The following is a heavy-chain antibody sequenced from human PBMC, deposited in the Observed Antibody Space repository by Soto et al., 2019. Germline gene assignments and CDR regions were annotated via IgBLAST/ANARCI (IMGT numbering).Heavy chain of an antibody. Sequence: QVQLVESGGGVVQPGRPLRLSCAASGFTFSSYAMHWVRQAPGKGLEWVAVISYDGSNKYYADSVKGRFTISRDNSKNTLYLHMNSLRAEDTAVYYCATRTYWGQGTLVTVSS. J-gene: IGHJ4*02. CDR1: GFTFSSYA. V-gene: IGHV3-30-3*01. D-gene: IGHD6-6*01. CDR2: ISYDGSNK. CDR3: ATRTY.